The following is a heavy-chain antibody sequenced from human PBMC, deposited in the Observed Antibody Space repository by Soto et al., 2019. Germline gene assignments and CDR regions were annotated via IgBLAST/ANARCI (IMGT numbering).Heavy chain of an antibody. CDR1: GYTFTGHY. CDR2: INPNSGGT. CDR3: AREYISSWFDF. D-gene: IGHD6-13*01. Sequence: QVQLVQSGAEVKKPGASVKVSCKASGYTFTGHYMHWVRQAPGQGLEWMGWINPNSGGTKYAQKFQGWVSMTRDTSTSTIYLELSRLTSDDTAVYYCAREYISSWFDFWGQGTLVTVPS. V-gene: IGHV1-2*04. J-gene: IGHJ4*02.